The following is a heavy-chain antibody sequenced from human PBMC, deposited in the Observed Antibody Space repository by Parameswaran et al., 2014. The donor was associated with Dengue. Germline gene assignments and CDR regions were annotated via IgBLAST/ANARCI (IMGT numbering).Heavy chain of an antibody. Sequence: ESLKISCAASGFTFSSYSMNWVRQAPGKGLEWVSYISSSSSYIYYADSVKGRFTISRDNAKNSLYLQMNSLRAEDTAVYYCVSGWYFLIYYYYGMDVWGQGTTVTVSS. D-gene: IGHD6-19*01. CDR3: VSGWYFLIYYYYGMDV. CDR2: ISSSSSYI. CDR1: GFTFSSYS. J-gene: IGHJ6*02. V-gene: IGHV3-21*05.